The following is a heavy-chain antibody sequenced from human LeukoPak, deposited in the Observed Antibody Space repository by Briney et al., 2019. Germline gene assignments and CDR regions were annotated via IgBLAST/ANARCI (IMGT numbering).Heavy chain of an antibody. J-gene: IGHJ4*02. Sequence: ASVKVSCTASGYTFTSYGISWVRQAPGQGLEWMGWISAYNGNTNYAQKFQGRVTMTTDTSTSTAYMELRSLRSDDTAVYYCARVKGPHYYDSSGYYPLTDYWGQGTLVTVSS. CDR1: GYTFTSYG. D-gene: IGHD3-22*01. CDR3: ARVKGPHYYDSSGYYPLTDY. V-gene: IGHV1-18*01. CDR2: ISAYNGNT.